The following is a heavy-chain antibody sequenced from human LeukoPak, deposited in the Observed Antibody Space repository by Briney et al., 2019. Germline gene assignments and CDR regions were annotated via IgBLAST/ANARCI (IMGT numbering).Heavy chain of an antibody. D-gene: IGHD6-19*01. Sequence: PSETLSLTCTVSGGSISSSSYYWGWIRQPPGKGLEWIGSIYYSGSTYYNPSLKSRVTISVDTSKNQFSLKLSSVTAADTAVYFCARHSNSGWSSFQHWGQGTLVTVSS. CDR2: IYYSGST. J-gene: IGHJ1*01. V-gene: IGHV4-39*01. CDR1: GGSISSSSYY. CDR3: ARHSNSGWSSFQH.